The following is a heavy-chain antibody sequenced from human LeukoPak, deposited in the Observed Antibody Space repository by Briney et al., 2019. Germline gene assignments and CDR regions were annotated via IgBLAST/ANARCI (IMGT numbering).Heavy chain of an antibody. CDR3: ARWGGPVGATDYPGG. D-gene: IGHD1-26*01. J-gene: IGHJ4*02. Sequence: GGSLRLSCAASGFTFSSYSMNWVRQAPGKGLEWVSYISSSSSTIYYADSVKGRFTISRDNAKSSLYLQMNSLRAEDTAVYYCARWGGPVGATDYPGGWGQGTLVTVSS. CDR2: ISSSSSTI. CDR1: GFTFSSYS. V-gene: IGHV3-48*04.